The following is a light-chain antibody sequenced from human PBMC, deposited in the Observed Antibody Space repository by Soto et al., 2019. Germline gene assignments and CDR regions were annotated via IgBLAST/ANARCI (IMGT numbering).Light chain of an antibody. CDR2: RAS. V-gene: IGKV1-5*03. Sequence: DIQMTQSPSTLSASVGDRVTITCRASQRISNWLAWYQQKPGKAPKLVIYRASTLESGVPSRFSGSGSGSEFTLTISILQPDDFATYFCQQYNSYSGTFGPGTKVDIK. J-gene: IGKJ3*01. CDR1: QRISNW. CDR3: QQYNSYSGT.